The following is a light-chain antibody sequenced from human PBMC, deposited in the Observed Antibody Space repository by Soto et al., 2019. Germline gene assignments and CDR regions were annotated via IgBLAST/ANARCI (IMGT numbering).Light chain of an antibody. CDR3: QQSYNTPRT. V-gene: IGKV1-39*01. J-gene: IGKJ1*01. CDR1: QRISSL. Sequence: DIRMTQSPASLSASVGDRGTITCRAIQRISSLLNWYQQKPGKAPKLLIYGASNLQSGLPSRFSGSGSVTDFTLTISSLQPEDFATYYCQQSYNTPRTFGQGTKVQFK. CDR2: GAS.